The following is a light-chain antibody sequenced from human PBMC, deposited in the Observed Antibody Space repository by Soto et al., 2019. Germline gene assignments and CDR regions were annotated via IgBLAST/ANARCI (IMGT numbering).Light chain of an antibody. CDR1: QSVISD. Sequence: THSRASLSMSPGERATLSCRASQSVISDLAWYQQKPGQAPRLLIYGAATRATGTTARFSGSGSGTEFTLTISSLQSEDFAVYYCQHYNNWPPWTFGQGTKVDI. V-gene: IGKV3-15*01. J-gene: IGKJ1*01. CDR3: QHYNNWPPWT. CDR2: GAA.